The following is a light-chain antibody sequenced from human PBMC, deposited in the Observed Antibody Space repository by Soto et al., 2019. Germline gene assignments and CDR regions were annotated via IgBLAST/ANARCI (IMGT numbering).Light chain of an antibody. CDR2: AVS. V-gene: IGLV2-14*01. J-gene: IGLJ1*01. CDR3: SSYRSSDTLEV. CDR1: SDDIGAYDY. Sequence: QSVLTQPSSVSASPGQSISISCTGTSDDIGAYDYVSWYQQHPGKAPKLILYAVSNRHSGVSTRFSGSKSGNTASLTISGVQADDEADYYCSSYRSSDTLEVFGTGTKVTVL.